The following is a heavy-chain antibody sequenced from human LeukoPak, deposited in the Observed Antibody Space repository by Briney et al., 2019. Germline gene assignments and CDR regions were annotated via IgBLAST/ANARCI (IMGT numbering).Heavy chain of an antibody. V-gene: IGHV1-69*04. CDR1: GGTFSSYA. Sequence: SVTVSFKASGGTFSSYAISWVRQAPGQGLEWMGRIIPILGIANYAQKFQGRVTITADKSTSTAYMELSSLRSEDTAVYYCARDKLAPFDYWGQGNLVTVSS. CDR2: IIPILGIA. CDR3: ARDKLAPFDY. J-gene: IGHJ4*02. D-gene: IGHD6-13*01.